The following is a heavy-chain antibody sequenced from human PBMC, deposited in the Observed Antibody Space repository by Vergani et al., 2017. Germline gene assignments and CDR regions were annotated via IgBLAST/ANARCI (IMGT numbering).Heavy chain of an antibody. V-gene: IGHV3-48*01. D-gene: IGHD3-22*01. CDR2: ISSSSSTI. CDR1: GFTFSSYS. J-gene: IGHJ2*01. CDR3: ARVHRYYYDSSGWHFDL. Sequence: EVQLVESGGGLVQPGGSLKLSCAASGFTFSSYSMNWVRQAPGKGLEWVSYISSSSSTIYYADSVKGRFTISRDNAKNSLYLQMHSLRAEDTAVYYCARVHRYYYDSSGWHFDLWGRGTLVTVSS.